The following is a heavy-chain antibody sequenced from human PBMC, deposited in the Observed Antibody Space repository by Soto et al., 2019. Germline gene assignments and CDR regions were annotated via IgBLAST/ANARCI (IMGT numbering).Heavy chain of an antibody. CDR3: ARMPCSGGSCWFDY. D-gene: IGHD2-15*01. CDR2: IWYDGSNK. J-gene: IGHJ4*02. Sequence: QVQLVESGGGVVQPGRSLRLSCAASGFTFSSYGMHWVRQAPGKGLEWVAVIWYDGSNKYYADSVKGRFTISRDNSKNTLYLQMNSLRAEDTAVYYCARMPCSGGSCWFDYWGQGTLVTVSS. V-gene: IGHV3-33*01. CDR1: GFTFSSYG.